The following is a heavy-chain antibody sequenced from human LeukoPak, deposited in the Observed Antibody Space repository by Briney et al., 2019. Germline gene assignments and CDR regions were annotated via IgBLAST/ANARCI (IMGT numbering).Heavy chain of an antibody. D-gene: IGHD4-17*01. Sequence: SETLSLTCAVYGGSFSGYYWSWIRQPPGKGLEWIGEINHSGSTNYNPSLKSRVTISVDTSKNQFSLKLSSVTAADTAVYYCARRVGYGDFLYYYYYGMDVWGQGTTVTVSS. V-gene: IGHV4-34*01. CDR2: INHSGST. CDR1: GGSFSGYY. J-gene: IGHJ6*02. CDR3: ARRVGYGDFLYYYYYGMDV.